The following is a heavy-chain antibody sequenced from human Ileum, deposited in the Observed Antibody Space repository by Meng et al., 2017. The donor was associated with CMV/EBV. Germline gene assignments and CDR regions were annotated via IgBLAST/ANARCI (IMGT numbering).Heavy chain of an antibody. CDR1: GGSISSHS. Sequence: QVQLQESGPGLIKPSETRSPTCTVSGGSISSHSWSWVRQPPGKRLEWIGHIRDGGSTYYNPSLKSRVTISGDTSKNQFSLNLSSVTAADAAVYYCARGGASSHYFDSWGQGSLVTVSS. D-gene: IGHD1-26*01. J-gene: IGHJ4*02. CDR2: IRDGGST. V-gene: IGHV4-59*11. CDR3: ARGGASSHYFDS.